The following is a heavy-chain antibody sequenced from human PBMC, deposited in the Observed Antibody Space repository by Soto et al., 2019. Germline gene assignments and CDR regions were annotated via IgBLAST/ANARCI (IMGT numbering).Heavy chain of an antibody. CDR3: AALPYYDYIWGSYRPSDAFDI. CDR1: GFTFTSSA. D-gene: IGHD3-16*02. CDR2: IVVGSGNT. V-gene: IGHV1-58*02. J-gene: IGHJ3*02. Sequence: ASVKVSCKASGFTFTSSAMQWVRQARGQRLEWIGWIVVGSGNTNYAQKFQERVTITRDMSTSTAYMELSSLRSEDTAVYYCAALPYYDYIWGSYRPSDAFDIWGQGTMVTVSS.